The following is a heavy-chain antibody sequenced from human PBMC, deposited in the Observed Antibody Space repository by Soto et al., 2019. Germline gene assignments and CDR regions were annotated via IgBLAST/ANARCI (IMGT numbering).Heavy chain of an antibody. D-gene: IGHD4-4*01. CDR1: GYTFTSYG. V-gene: IGHV1-18*01. J-gene: IGHJ4*02. CDR2: ISAYNGNT. CDR3: ARVRDPGPTPLGLNY. Sequence: ASVKVSCKASGYTFTSYGISWVRQAPGQGLEWMGWISAYNGNTNYAQKLQGRVTMTTDTSTSTAYMELRSLRSDDTAVYYCARVRDPGPTPLGLNYWGQGTLVTVSS.